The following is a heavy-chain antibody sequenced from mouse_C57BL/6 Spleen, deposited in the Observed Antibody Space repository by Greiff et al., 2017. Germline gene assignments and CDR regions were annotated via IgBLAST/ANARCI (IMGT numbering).Heavy chain of an antibody. D-gene: IGHD1-1*01. J-gene: IGHJ2*01. CDR2: IDPANGNS. CDR1: GFNFTNTY. V-gene: IGHV14-3*01. Sequence: VQLQQSVAELVRPGASVKLSCTASGFNFTNTYMHWVKQRPEPGLEWIGRIDPANGNSKYAPQFQGKATLTADTSSNTAYLQLISLTAEDTAIDYSATCFLTTVLAADYWGQGTTLTVSA. CDR3: ATCFLTTVLAADY.